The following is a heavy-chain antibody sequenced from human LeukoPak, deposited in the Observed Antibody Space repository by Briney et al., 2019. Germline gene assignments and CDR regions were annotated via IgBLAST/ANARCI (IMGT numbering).Heavy chain of an antibody. V-gene: IGHV1-46*01. CDR3: ARGDMVRGFHV. Sequence: ASVKVSCKASGYTFTSYYMHWVRQAPGQGLEWMGIINPSGGSTSYAQKFQGRVTITRNTSISTAYMELSSLRSEDTAVYYCARGDMVRGFHVWGKGTTVTVSS. J-gene: IGHJ6*04. D-gene: IGHD3-10*01. CDR2: INPSGGST. CDR1: GYTFTSYY.